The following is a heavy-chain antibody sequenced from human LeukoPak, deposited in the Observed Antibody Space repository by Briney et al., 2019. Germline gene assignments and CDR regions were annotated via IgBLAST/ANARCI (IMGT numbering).Heavy chain of an antibody. CDR3: ATMGATSMGEIDY. CDR1: GGTFSSYA. V-gene: IGHV1-69*05. Sequence: SSVKVSCKASGGTFSSYAISWVRQAPGQGLEWMGRIIPIFGTANYAQKVQGRVTITTDESTSTDYMELSSLRSEDTAVYYCATMGATSMGEIDYWGQGTLVTVSS. J-gene: IGHJ4*02. D-gene: IGHD1-26*01. CDR2: IIPIFGTA.